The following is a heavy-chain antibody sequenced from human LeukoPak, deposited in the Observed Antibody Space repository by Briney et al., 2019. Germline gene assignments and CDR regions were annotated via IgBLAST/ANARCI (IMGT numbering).Heavy chain of an antibody. CDR3: ARAFSSSWYLPEDY. J-gene: IGHJ4*02. CDR1: GGSFSGYY. CDR2: IYTSGSTDTGRT. D-gene: IGHD6-13*01. V-gene: IGHV4-59*10. Sequence: SETLSLTCAVYGGSFSGYYWSWIRQPAGKGLEWIGRIYTSGSTDTGRTNYNPFLKSRVTMSVDTSKNQFSLKMTSLTAADTAVYYCARAFSSSWYLPEDYWGQGTLVTVSS.